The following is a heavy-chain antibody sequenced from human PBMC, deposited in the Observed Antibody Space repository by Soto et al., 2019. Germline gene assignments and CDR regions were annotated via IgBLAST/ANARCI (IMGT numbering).Heavy chain of an antibody. CDR1: GCTISTYA. D-gene: IGHD2-21*01. CDR3: AKDAVYRDGLWLMDS. Sequence: HPGWSMTLSCAASGCTISTYAMTWVRQAPGKGLECVSGVTGSGSQIYYADSVKGRFTISKDNSKNTLYLQMSSLREEDTALYYCAKDAVYRDGLWLMDSWGQGTLVTVSS. V-gene: IGHV3-23*01. CDR2: VTGSGSQI. J-gene: IGHJ5*02.